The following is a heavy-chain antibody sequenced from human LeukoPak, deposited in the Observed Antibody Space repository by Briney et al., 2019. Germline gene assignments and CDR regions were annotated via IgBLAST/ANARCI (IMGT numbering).Heavy chain of an antibody. V-gene: IGHV3-23*01. CDR2: ISGSGGST. CDR1: GFTFSSYA. CDR3: ARATPRYFDY. D-gene: IGHD2-15*01. Sequence: RGSLRLPGAASGFTFSSYAMTWARQAPGKGLEWVSTISGSGGSTYYADSVKGRFTISRDNSKNTLYLQMNSLRAEDTAVYYCARATPRYFDYWEQRSLLTVSS. J-gene: IGHJ4*01.